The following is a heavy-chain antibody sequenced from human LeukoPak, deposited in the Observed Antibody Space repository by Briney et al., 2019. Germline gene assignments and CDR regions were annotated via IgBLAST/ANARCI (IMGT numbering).Heavy chain of an antibody. D-gene: IGHD2-2*01. CDR2: ISSSGSTI. CDR1: GFTFSSYE. CDR3: ARIYCSSTSCPSNRFDP. V-gene: IGHV3-48*03. J-gene: IGHJ5*02. Sequence: SGGSLRLSCAASGFTFSSYEMNWVRQAPGKGLEWVSYISSSGSTIYYADSVKGRFTISRDNAKNSLYLQMNSLRAEDTAVYYCARIYCSSTSCPSNRFDPWGQGTLVTVSS.